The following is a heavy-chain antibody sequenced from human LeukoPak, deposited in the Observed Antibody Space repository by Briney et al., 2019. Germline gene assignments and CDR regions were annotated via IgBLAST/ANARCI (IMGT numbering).Heavy chain of an antibody. J-gene: IGHJ4*02. CDR3: ARVRVIDWGSSYFDY. CDR1: GDSISNSNW. D-gene: IGHD3-9*01. CDR2: IFHTGST. V-gene: IGHV4-4*02. Sequence: SETLSLTCAVSGDSISNSNWWSWVRQPPGKGLEWIGDIFHTGSTNYNPSLKSRVTISVDKSKNQFSLRLISVTAADTAVYFCARVRVIDWGSSYFDYWGQGNLVTVSS.